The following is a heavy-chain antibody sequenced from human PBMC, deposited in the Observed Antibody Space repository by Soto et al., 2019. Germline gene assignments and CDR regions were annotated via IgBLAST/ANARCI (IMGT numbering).Heavy chain of an antibody. D-gene: IGHD3-22*01. CDR2: IYYSGST. Sequence: SETPSLTCTVSGGSIRSYYWSWIRQPPGKGLEWIGYIYYSGSTNYNPSLKSRVTISVDTSKNQFSLKLSSVTAADTAVYYCAREGYYDSSGYNWFDPWGQGTLVTVS. CDR1: GGSIRSYY. V-gene: IGHV4-59*01. CDR3: AREGYYDSSGYNWFDP. J-gene: IGHJ5*02.